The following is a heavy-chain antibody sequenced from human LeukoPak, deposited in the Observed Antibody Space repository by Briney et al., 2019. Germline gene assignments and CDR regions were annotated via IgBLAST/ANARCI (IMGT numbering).Heavy chain of an antibody. CDR2: IYHSGSP. D-gene: IGHD3-22*01. CDR3: ARGIVYYDSSGYYYRDAFDI. V-gene: IGHV4-4*02. CDR1: GGSISSSNW. Sequence: SGTLSLTCAVSGGSISSSNWWSWVRQPPGKGLEWIGEIYHSGSPNYNPSLKSRVTISVDKSKNQFSLKLTSLTVADTAVYYCARGIVYYDSSGYYYRDAFDIWGQGTMVTVSS. J-gene: IGHJ3*02.